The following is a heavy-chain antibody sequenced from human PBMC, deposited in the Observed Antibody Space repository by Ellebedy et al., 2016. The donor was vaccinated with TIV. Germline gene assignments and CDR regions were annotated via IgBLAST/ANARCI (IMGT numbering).Heavy chain of an antibody. D-gene: IGHD4-23*01. V-gene: IGHV1-46*01. Sequence: ASVKVSCKASGYTFTSYYMHWVRQAPGQGLEWMGIINPSGGSTSYAQKFQERVTITRDMSTSTAYMELSSLRSEDTAVYYCAASTTVVTPTCDYWGQGTLVTVSS. CDR3: AASTTVVTPTCDY. J-gene: IGHJ4*02. CDR2: INPSGGST. CDR1: GYTFTSYY.